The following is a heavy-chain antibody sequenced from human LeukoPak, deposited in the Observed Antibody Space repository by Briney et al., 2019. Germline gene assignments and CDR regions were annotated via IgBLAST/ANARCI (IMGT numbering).Heavy chain of an antibody. Sequence: GGSLRLSCAASGFTFSDYYMNWIRQAPGKGLEWVSYISSSSYTNYADSVKGRFTISRDNAKNSLYMQMNSLRAEDTAVYYCAKLVIISSGAFDIWGQGTMVTVSS. D-gene: IGHD3-9*01. CDR3: AKLVIISSGAFDI. CDR2: ISSSSYT. J-gene: IGHJ3*02. CDR1: GFTFSDYY. V-gene: IGHV3-11*06.